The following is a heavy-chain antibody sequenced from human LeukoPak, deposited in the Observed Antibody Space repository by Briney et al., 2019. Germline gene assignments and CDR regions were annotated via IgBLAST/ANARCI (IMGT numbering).Heavy chain of an antibody. D-gene: IGHD3-10*01. CDR3: AKDSAFYYIDV. CDR1: GFTFSSYW. Sequence: PGGSLRPSCAASGFTFSSYWMHWVRQAPGKGLEWVAFIRYNGNNQYYADSVKGRFTISRDNSKNTLYLQMNSLKGDDTAVYYCAKDSAFYYIDVWGKGTTVIISS. V-gene: IGHV3-30*02. CDR2: IRYNGNNQ. J-gene: IGHJ6*03.